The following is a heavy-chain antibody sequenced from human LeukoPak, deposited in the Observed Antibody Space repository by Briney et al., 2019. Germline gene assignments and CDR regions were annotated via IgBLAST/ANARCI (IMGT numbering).Heavy chain of an antibody. CDR3: VRGGIRVSGIDAFDI. CDR1: GFTFRSYD. D-gene: IGHD5/OR15-5a*01. V-gene: IGHV3-13*01. J-gene: IGHJ3*02. CDR2: IGIGDDT. Sequence: PGGSLRLSCAASGFTFRSYDMHWVRQVPGRGLEWVSAIGIGDDTHYPDSVKGRFTISRENAKNSLYLQMNTLRDGDTAVYYCVRGGIRVSGIDAFDIWGQGTMVTVSS.